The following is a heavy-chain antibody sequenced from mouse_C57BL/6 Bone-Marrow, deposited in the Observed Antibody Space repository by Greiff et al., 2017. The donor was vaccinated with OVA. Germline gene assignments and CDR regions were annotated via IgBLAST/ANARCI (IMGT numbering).Heavy chain of an antibody. Sequence: LQESGPGLVKPSQSLFLTCSITGFPITSGYYWIWIRQSPGKPLEWMGYITHSGETFYNPSLQSPISITRETSKNQFFLQLNSVTTEDTAMYYCAGEPLLLRPGAWFAYWGQGTLVTVSA. J-gene: IGHJ3*01. D-gene: IGHD1-1*01. CDR1: GFPITSGYY. CDR2: ITHSGET. V-gene: IGHV12-3*01. CDR3: AGEPLLLRPGAWFAY.